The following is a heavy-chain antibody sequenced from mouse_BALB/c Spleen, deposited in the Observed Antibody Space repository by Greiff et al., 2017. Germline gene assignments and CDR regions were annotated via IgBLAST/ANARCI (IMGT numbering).Heavy chain of an antibody. CDR1: GYTFSSYW. V-gene: IGHV1-9*01. CDR2: ILPGSGST. CDR3: ASYGNFYYFDY. J-gene: IGHJ2*01. Sequence: QVQLQQSGAELMKPGASVKISCKATGYTFSSYWIEWVKQRPGHGLEWIGEILPGSGSTNYNEKFKGKATFTADTSSNTAYMQLSSLTSEDSAVYYCASYGNFYYFDYWGQGTTLTVSS. D-gene: IGHD2-1*01.